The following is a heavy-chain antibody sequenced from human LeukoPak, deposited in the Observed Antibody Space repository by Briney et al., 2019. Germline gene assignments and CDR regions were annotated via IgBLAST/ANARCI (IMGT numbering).Heavy chain of an antibody. D-gene: IGHD3-16*01. CDR2: ISSSGSTI. J-gene: IGHJ6*03. CDR1: GFTFSSYE. V-gene: IGHV3-48*03. CDR3: ARGKSWAHYYYYMDV. Sequence: GGSLRLSCAASGFTFSSYEMNWVRQAPGKGLEWVSYISSSGSTIYYADSVKGRFTISRDNAKNSLYLQMNSLRAEDTAVYYCARGKSWAHYYYYMDVWGKGTTVTISS.